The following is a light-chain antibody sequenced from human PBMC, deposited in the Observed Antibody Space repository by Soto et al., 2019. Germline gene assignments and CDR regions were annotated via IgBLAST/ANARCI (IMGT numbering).Light chain of an antibody. V-gene: IGKV3-11*01. CDR1: QSVDSY. CDR3: KQRDSWPIT. Sequence: ELVLTQSPASLSLSPGERATLSCRASQSVDSYLVWYQQKPGQAPRLVIFGAYNRATGIQARFSGSGSGTDFTLTINSLEPDDFAVYYCKQRDSWPITFGQGTRLEIK. CDR2: GAY. J-gene: IGKJ5*01.